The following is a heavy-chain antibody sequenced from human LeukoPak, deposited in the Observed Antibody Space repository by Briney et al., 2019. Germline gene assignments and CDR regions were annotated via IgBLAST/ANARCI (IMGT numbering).Heavy chain of an antibody. D-gene: IGHD6-19*01. CDR2: TIPILGIA. CDR1: GGTFSSYA. J-gene: IGHJ4*02. CDR3: ARQAVAGFDY. V-gene: IGHV1-69*04. Sequence: ASVTVSCKASGGTFSSYAISWVRQAPGQGLEWMGRTIPILGIANYAQKFQGRVTITADKSTSTAYMELSSLRSEDTAVYYCARQAVAGFDYWGQGTLVTVSS.